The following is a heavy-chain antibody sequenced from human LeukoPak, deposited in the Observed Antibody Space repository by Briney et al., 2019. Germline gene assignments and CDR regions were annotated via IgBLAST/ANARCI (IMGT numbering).Heavy chain of an antibody. CDR1: GGSISSYY. J-gene: IGHJ4*02. D-gene: IGHD3-22*01. CDR2: IYTSGST. V-gene: IGHV4-4*07. CDR3: ARAYYDSGGYYYKYFDC. Sequence: PSETLSLTCTVSGGSISSYYWSWIRQPAGKGLEWIGRIYTSGSTNYNPSLKSRVTISVDTSKNQFSLKLSSVTAADTAVYYCARAYYDSGGYYYKYFDCWGKGTLVTVSS.